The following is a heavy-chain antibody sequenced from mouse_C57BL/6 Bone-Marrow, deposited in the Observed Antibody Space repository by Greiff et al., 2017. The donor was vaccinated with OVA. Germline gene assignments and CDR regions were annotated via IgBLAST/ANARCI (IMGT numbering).Heavy chain of an antibody. CDR3: AGVYYGTEFAD. D-gene: IGHD2-1*01. Sequence: VQLQESGPGLVKPSQSLFLTCSITGFPITSGYYWICLRQPPGKPLEWMGYITHSGETFYNPSLQSPISITRETSKNQFFLQLNSVTTEDTAKYYCAGVYYGTEFADWGKGTLVTVSA. J-gene: IGHJ3*01. CDR1: GFPITSGYY. CDR2: ITHSGET. V-gene: IGHV12-3*01.